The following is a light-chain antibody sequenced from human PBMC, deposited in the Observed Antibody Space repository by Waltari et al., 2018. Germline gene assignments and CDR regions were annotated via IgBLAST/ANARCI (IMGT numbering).Light chain of an antibody. CDR3: ATWDGSLEGYV. CDR1: YSNIGNKS. J-gene: IGLJ1*01. CDR2: STS. Sequence: QSVLTQPPSASGTPGQRVTFSCRGSYSNIGNKSTNRYQKLPGTAPKLLKHSTSKRTSGVPDRFSGSKSGTSVSLAISGLQSDDEADYYCATWDGSLEGYVFGTGTKVSVL. V-gene: IGLV1-44*01.